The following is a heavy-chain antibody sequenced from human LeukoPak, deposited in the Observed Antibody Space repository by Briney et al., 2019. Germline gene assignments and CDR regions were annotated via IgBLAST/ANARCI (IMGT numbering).Heavy chain of an antibody. Sequence: GGSLRLSCAASGFTFSSYEMNWVRQAPGKGLEWVSYISSSGSTIYYADSVKGRFTISRDNAKNSLYLQMNSLRAEDTAVYYCARGYSNYEFDYWGQGTLVTVSS. CDR3: ARGYSNYEFDY. D-gene: IGHD4-11*01. J-gene: IGHJ4*02. CDR1: GFTFSSYE. CDR2: ISSSGSTI. V-gene: IGHV3-48*03.